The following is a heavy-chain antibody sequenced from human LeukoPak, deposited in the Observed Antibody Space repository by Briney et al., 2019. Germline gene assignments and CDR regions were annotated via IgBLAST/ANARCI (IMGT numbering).Heavy chain of an antibody. CDR2: IWDDGSNE. D-gene: IGHD2-2*03. V-gene: IGHV3-33*01. J-gene: IGHJ4*02. CDR3: ARDGYGHGSLDY. CDR1: GFTFSAYA. Sequence: GGSLRLSCAASGFTFSAYAMHWVRQAPGKGLEGVAVIWDDGSNENYADSVKGRFSISRDGSKNTVDLQINSLRDEDTAVYYCARDGYGHGSLDYWGQGTLVSVSS.